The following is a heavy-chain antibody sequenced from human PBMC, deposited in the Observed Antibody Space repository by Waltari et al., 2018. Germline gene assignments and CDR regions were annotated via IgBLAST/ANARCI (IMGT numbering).Heavy chain of an antibody. CDR1: GFTFSSYE. CDR3: AREWLNDFWSGYYFYGMDV. J-gene: IGHJ6*02. D-gene: IGHD3-3*01. CDR2: ISSSGSTI. Sequence: EVQLVESGGGLVQPGGSLRLSCAASGFTFSSYEMNWVRQAPGKGLEWVSYISSSGSTIYYADSVKGRFTISRDNAKNSLYLQMNSLRAEDTAVYYCAREWLNDFWSGYYFYGMDVWGQGTTVTVSS. V-gene: IGHV3-48*03.